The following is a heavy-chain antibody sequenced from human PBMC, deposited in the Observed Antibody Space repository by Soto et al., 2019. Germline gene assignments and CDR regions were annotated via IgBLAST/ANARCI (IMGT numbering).Heavy chain of an antibody. CDR1: GFVFSNYG. D-gene: IGHD1-26*01. Sequence: QVPVVAAGGGVVQPGRSLRLSFAASGFVFSNYGMHLVRQAPGKGLEWVAVISNDGNDQYYRDSVKGRVTISKDNSKNTLYLQMNTLNTEDTAVYYCAKDVPSGSNRWGADYGGQGTLFTVSS. CDR3: AKDVPSGSNRWGADY. V-gene: IGHV3-30*18. J-gene: IGHJ4*02. CDR2: ISNDGNDQ.